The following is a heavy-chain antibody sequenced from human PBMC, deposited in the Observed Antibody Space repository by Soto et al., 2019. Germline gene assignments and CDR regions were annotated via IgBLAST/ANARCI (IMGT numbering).Heavy chain of an antibody. CDR1: GYTFTSYG. D-gene: IGHD3-22*01. Sequence: ASVKVSCKASGYTFTSYGISWVRQAPGQGLEWMGWISANNGNTKYAQNFQGRVTMTTDTSTSTAYMELRSLRSDDTAVYYCARDTSGYHFDYWGQGTLVTVSS. CDR2: ISANNGNT. J-gene: IGHJ4*02. V-gene: IGHV1-18*01. CDR3: ARDTSGYHFDY.